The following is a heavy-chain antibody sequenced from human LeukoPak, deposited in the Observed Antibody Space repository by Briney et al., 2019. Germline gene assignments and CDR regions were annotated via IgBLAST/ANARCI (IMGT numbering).Heavy chain of an antibody. D-gene: IGHD1-26*01. V-gene: IGHV3-11*01. CDR3: AGVEDGSYSAYYFDY. Sequence: PGGSLRLSCAASGFTFSDYYMSWIRQAPGRGLEWVSYISSSGSTIYYADSVKGRFTISRDNAKNSLYLQMNSLRAEDTAVYYCAGVEDGSYSAYYFDYWGQGTLVTVSS. CDR1: GFTFSDYY. CDR2: ISSSGSTI. J-gene: IGHJ4*02.